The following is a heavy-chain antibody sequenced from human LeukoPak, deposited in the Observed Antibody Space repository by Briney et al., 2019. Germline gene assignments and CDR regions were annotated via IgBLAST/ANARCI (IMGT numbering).Heavy chain of an antibody. Sequence: SETPSLTCAVYGGSFSGYYWSWIRQPPGKGLEWIGEINHSGSTNYNPSLKSRVTISVDTSKNQFSLKLSSVTAADTAVYYCASRSTATGDYWGQGTLVTVSS. CDR1: GGSFSGYY. V-gene: IGHV4-34*01. CDR2: INHSGST. J-gene: IGHJ4*02. CDR3: ASRSTATGDY. D-gene: IGHD5-18*01.